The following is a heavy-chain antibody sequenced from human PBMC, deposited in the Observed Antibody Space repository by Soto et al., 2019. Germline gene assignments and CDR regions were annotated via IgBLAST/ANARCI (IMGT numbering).Heavy chain of an antibody. Sequence: QVQLVESGGGVVQPGRSLRLSCAASGFTFSNYGIHWVRQAPGKGLEWVSVTSYDGSKKYYADSVKGRFTISRDNSKNTVFLQMNSLRPEDTAVYYCVKDIALVRGVIIDVDVWGQGTTVTVSS. D-gene: IGHD3-10*01. V-gene: IGHV3-30*18. J-gene: IGHJ6*02. CDR1: GFTFSNYG. CDR3: VKDIALVRGVIIDVDV. CDR2: TSYDGSKK.